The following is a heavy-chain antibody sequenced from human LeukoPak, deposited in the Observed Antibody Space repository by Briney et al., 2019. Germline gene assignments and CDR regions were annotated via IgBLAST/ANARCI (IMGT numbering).Heavy chain of an antibody. V-gene: IGHV3-30-3*01. CDR1: GFTFSSYA. Sequence: GGSLRLSCAASGFTFSSYAMHWVRQAPGKGLEWVAVISYDGSNKYYADSVKGRFTISRDNSKNTLYLQMNSLRAEDTAVYYCARGGLYSGSYPHGAFDIWGQGTMVTVSS. CDR2: ISYDGSNK. CDR3: ARGGLYSGSYPHGAFDI. D-gene: IGHD1-26*01. J-gene: IGHJ3*02.